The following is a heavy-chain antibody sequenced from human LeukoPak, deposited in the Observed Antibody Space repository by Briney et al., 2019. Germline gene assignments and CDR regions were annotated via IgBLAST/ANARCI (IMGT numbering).Heavy chain of an antibody. CDR3: AKDMSCSGGSCYSFDY. CDR2: ISGDGGST. CDR1: GFTFDDYA. D-gene: IGHD2-15*01. Sequence: PGGSLRLSCAASGFTFDDYAMHWVRQAPGKGLGWVSLISGDGGSTYYAVSVKVRFTISSDNSKNSLYLQMNSMRTEDTALYYCAKDMSCSGGSCYSFDYWGQGTLVTVSS. J-gene: IGHJ4*02. V-gene: IGHV3-43*02.